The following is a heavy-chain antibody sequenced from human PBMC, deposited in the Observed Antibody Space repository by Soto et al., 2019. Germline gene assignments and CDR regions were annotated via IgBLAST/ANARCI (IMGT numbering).Heavy chain of an antibody. CDR2: IYYSGST. Sequence: QVQLQESGPGLVKPSQTLSLTCTVSGGSISSGGYYWSWIRQHPGKGLEWIGYIYYSGSTYYNPSLKSRVTVSVDTSKLQSALKLSSVTAADTAVYYCAGSRGYYNRTDAFDIWGQGTMVTVSS. CDR3: AGSRGYYNRTDAFDI. D-gene: IGHD3-9*01. J-gene: IGHJ3*02. V-gene: IGHV4-31*03. CDR1: GGSISSGGYY.